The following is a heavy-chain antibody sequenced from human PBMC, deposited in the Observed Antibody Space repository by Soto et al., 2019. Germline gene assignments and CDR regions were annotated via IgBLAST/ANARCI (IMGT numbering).Heavy chain of an antibody. CDR3: AREFEGHSSSWPFDY. D-gene: IGHD6-13*01. Sequence: QVQLVQSGGEVKKPGASVRVSCRASGYTFPTYGIAWVRQAPGQGLEWMGWISVYNGFTHNAQKFRGRVTVTTETSTSTVHMELRSLSSDDTAVYYCAREFEGHSSSWPFDYWGQGTLVTVSA. CDR1: GYTFPTYG. CDR2: ISVYNGFT. J-gene: IGHJ4*02. V-gene: IGHV1-18*01.